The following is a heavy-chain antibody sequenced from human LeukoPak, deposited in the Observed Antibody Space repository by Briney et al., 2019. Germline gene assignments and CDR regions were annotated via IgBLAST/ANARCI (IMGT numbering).Heavy chain of an antibody. CDR1: GGAINSYY. CDR3: ARGRRARWGHADPSAHPHTFDI. Sequence: SETLSLTCTISGGAINSYYWTWIRQAPGRGLEWIGYVFFGGSTDYSPSRKSRVTISVDTSKNQFSLKLTSMTAADTAVYYCARGRRARWGHADPSAHPHTFDIWGQGTLVTVSS. D-gene: IGHD3-16*01. CDR2: VFFGGST. J-gene: IGHJ3*02. V-gene: IGHV4-59*01.